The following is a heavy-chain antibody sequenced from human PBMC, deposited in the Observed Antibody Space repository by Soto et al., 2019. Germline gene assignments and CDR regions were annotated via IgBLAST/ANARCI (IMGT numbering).Heavy chain of an antibody. CDR3: AKDPRGGYFAF. CDR2: ISGSGGST. D-gene: IGHD3-22*01. J-gene: IGHJ4*02. Sequence: SWVIQAPGKGLGWVSAISGSGGSTYYADSVKGRFTISRDNSKNTLYLQMNSLRAEDTAVYYCAKDPRGGYFAFWVQRTLVTV. V-gene: IGHV3-23*01.